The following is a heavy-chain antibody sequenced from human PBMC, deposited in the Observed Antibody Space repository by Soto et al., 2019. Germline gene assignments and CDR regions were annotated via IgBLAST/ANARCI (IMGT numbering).Heavy chain of an antibody. CDR1: GGTFSSYA. D-gene: IGHD5-18*01. V-gene: IGHV1-69*01. CDR3: ARAVRGYGLLSFDY. CDR2: IIPIFGTA. Sequence: QVQLVQSGAEVKKPGSSVKVSCKASGGTFSSYAISWVRQAPGQGLEWMGGIIPIFGTANYAQKYQGRGTSTADESTSTAYMELSSLRSEDTAVYYWARAVRGYGLLSFDYWGQGTLVTGSS. J-gene: IGHJ4*02.